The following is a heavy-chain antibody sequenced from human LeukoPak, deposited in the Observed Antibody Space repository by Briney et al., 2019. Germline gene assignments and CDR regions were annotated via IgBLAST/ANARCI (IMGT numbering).Heavy chain of an antibody. CDR1: GFTFSSYW. Sequence: GGSLRLSCAASGFTFSSYWMHWVRQAPGKGLVWVSRINSDGSSTSYADSVKGRFTISRDNAKNTLYLQMNSLRAEDTAVYYCAKDRLELRYFDWLSYFDYWGQGTLVTVSS. D-gene: IGHD3-9*01. CDR2: INSDGSST. J-gene: IGHJ4*02. V-gene: IGHV3-74*01. CDR3: AKDRLELRYFDWLSYFDY.